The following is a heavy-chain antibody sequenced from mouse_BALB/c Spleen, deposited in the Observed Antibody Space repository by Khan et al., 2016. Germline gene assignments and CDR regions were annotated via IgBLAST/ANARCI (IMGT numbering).Heavy chain of an antibody. CDR1: GYTFTNYG. CDR2: INTYTGEP. CDR3: ARPQGRDYAMDY. Sequence: QIQLVQSGPELKKPGETVKISCKASGYTFTNYGMNWVKQAPGKGLKWMGWINTYTGEPTYADDFKGRFAFSLETSASTAYLQINNLKNEDTATYFCARPQGRDYAMDYWRQGTSVTVSS. J-gene: IGHJ4*01. D-gene: IGHD3-2*02. V-gene: IGHV9-3-1*01.